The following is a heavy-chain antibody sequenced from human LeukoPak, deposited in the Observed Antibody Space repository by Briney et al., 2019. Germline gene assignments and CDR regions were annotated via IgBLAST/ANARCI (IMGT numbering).Heavy chain of an antibody. CDR2: INHSGST. V-gene: IGHV4-34*01. Sequence: SETLSLTCAVYGGSFSGYYWSWIRQPPGKGLEWIGEINHSGSTNYNPSLKSRVTISVDTSKNQFSLKLSSVTAADTAVYYCARGPGGWLVPYDYWGQGTLVTVSS. CDR3: ARGPGGWLVPYDY. CDR1: GGSFSGYY. D-gene: IGHD6-19*01. J-gene: IGHJ4*02.